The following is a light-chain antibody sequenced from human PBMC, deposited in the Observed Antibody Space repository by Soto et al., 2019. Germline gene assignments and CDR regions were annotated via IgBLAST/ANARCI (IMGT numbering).Light chain of an antibody. J-gene: IGLJ3*02. CDR2: GNS. Sequence: VLTQPPSVSGAPGQRVTISCTGSSSNIGAGYDVHWYQQLPGTAPKLLIYGNSNRPSGVPDRFSGSKSGTSPSLAITGLQAEDEADYYCQSYDSSLSGWVFGGGTKLPVL. CDR1: SSNIGAGYD. V-gene: IGLV1-40*01. CDR3: QSYDSSLSGWV.